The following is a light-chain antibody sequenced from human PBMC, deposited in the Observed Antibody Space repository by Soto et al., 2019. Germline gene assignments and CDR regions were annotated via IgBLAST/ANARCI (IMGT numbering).Light chain of an antibody. Sequence: DIQMTQSPSTLSASVGDRVTITCRASQSISSWLAWYQQKPGKAPKLLIYKASSLESGVPSRFSGRRSGTEFTLTISSLQHDDFANYYCQQYNSYWTFGQGTKVEIK. J-gene: IGKJ1*01. V-gene: IGKV1-5*03. CDR3: QQYNSYWT. CDR1: QSISSW. CDR2: KAS.